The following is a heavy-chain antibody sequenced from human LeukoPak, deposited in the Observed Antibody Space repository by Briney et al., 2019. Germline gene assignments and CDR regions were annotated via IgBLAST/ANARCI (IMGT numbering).Heavy chain of an antibody. J-gene: IGHJ4*02. CDR2: LSGSGGST. CDR1: GFTFSSYA. V-gene: IGHV3-23*01. CDR3: AKSHYYDSSDY. D-gene: IGHD3-22*01. Sequence: SGGSLRLSCAASGFTFSSYAMSWVRQAPGKGLEWVSGLSGSGGSTYYADSVKGRFTISRDNSKNTLYLQMNSLRAEDTAVYYCAKSHYYDSSDYWGQGTLVTVSS.